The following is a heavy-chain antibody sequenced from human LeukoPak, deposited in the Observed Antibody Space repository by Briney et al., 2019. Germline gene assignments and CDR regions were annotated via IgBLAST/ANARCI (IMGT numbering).Heavy chain of an antibody. V-gene: IGHV4-59*01. D-gene: IGHD1-26*01. CDR1: GGSISSYY. CDR3: ARDRGGSSDY. CDR2: IYYSGST. J-gene: IGHJ4*02. Sequence: SETLSLTCTVSGGSISSYYWSWIRQPPGKGLEWIGYIYYSGSTNYNPSLKSRVTISVDTSKNQFSLKLSSVTAADTAVYYCARDRGGSSDYWGQGTLVTVSS.